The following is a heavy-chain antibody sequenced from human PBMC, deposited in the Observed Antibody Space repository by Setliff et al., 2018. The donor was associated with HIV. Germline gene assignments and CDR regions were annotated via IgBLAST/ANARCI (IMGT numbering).Heavy chain of an antibody. J-gene: IGHJ4*02. CDR3: ARDRGGSSYFDY. D-gene: IGHD1-26*01. CDR1: GFTFSSFW. Sequence: ETLRLSCATSGFTFSSFWMSWVRQAPGKGLEWVANIKHDGSEKYYVDSVKGRFTVSRDNAKDSLYLQMNSLRAEDTAVYYCARDRGGSSYFDYWGQGTLVTVSS. V-gene: IGHV3-7*01. CDR2: IKHDGSEK.